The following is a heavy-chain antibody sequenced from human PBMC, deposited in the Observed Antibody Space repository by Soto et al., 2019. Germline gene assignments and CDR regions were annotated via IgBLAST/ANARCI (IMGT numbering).Heavy chain of an antibody. CDR3: AHHRREYYGSGRRPYY. CDR2: TSWNDDK. CDR1: GFSLSTSGGG. D-gene: IGHD3-10*01. V-gene: IGHV2-5*01. Sequence: SGPXLVNPRQTLTLTCTFYGFSLSTSGGGVGWNRQPPGKSLEWLALTSWNDDKRYSPSRKSRLTITKDTSKYQVVLTMTNMDTVDTATYSCAHHRREYYGSGRRPYYWGQGTLVTVSS. J-gene: IGHJ4*02.